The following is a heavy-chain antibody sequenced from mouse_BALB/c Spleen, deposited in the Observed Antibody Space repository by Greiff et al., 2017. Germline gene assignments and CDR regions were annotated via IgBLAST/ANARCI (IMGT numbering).Heavy chain of an antibody. CDR2: IDPENGDT. J-gene: IGHJ4*01. CDR1: GFNIKDYY. D-gene: IGHD2-2*01. CDR3: TRWFYAMDY. Sequence: EVQLQQSGAELVRSGASVKLSCTASGFNIKDYYMHWVKQRPEQGLEWIGWIDPENGDTEYAPKFQGKATMTADTSSNTAYLQLSSLTSEDTAVYYCTRWFYAMDYWGQGTSVTVSS. V-gene: IGHV14-4*02.